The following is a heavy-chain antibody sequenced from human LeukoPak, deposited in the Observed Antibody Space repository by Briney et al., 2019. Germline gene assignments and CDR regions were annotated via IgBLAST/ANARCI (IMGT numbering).Heavy chain of an antibody. Sequence: SGGSLRLSCAASGFTFSSYAMSWVRQVPGEGLEWVSTISCSGGSTYSADSVKGRFTISRDNSKNTLYLQMNSLRADDTAVYYCARGSNWQPFDYWGQGTLVIVSS. CDR1: GFTFSSYA. J-gene: IGHJ4*02. CDR2: ISCSGGST. V-gene: IGHV3-23*01. D-gene: IGHD6-13*01. CDR3: ARGSNWQPFDY.